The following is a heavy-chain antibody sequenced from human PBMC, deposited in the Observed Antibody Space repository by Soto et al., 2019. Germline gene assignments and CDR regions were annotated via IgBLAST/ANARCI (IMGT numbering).Heavy chain of an antibody. J-gene: IGHJ5*02. V-gene: IGHV4-59*01. D-gene: IGHD2-8*01. CDR2: AYYSGST. CDR3: ARDRSTYGGGGTGEVKENWFDP. Sequence: ETLSLTCTVSGGSISHYYWSWIRQSPGKGLEWIGYAYYSGSTDYNPSLKSRVTMSVDTSKNQVSLKLNSVTTADTAVYYCARDRSTYGGGGTGEVKENWFDPWGPGTLVTVSS. CDR1: GGSISHYY.